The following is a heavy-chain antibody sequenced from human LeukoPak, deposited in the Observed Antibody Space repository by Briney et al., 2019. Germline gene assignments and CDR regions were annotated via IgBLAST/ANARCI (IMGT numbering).Heavy chain of an antibody. CDR2: ISYDGSNK. Sequence: GGSLRLSCAASGFTFSSYGIHWVRQAPGKGLEWVAVISYDGSNKYYADSVKGRFTISRDNSKNTLYLQMNSLRAEDTAVYYCAREALDSSGLFDYWGQGTPVTVSS. J-gene: IGHJ4*02. CDR1: GFTFSSYG. V-gene: IGHV3-30*03. D-gene: IGHD3-22*01. CDR3: AREALDSSGLFDY.